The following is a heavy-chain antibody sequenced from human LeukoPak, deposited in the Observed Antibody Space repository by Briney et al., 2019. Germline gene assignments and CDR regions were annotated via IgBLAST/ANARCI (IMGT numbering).Heavy chain of an antibody. V-gene: IGHV3-21*01. D-gene: IGHD6-19*01. CDR3: ARGPSLIGVAGTWPLDY. J-gene: IGHJ4*02. Sequence: PGGALRLSCAASGFTFSSYSMKWVRQAPGKGLEWVSSISSANSYKYYGGSVKGRFTISRDNAKNSLYLQMSSLRAEATAVYYCARGPSLIGVAGTWPLDYWGQGTLVTVSS. CDR2: ISSANSYK. CDR1: GFTFSSYS.